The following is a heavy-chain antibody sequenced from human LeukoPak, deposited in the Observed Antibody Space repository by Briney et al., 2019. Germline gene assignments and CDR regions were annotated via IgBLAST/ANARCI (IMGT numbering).Heavy chain of an antibody. CDR1: GFSFSTYP. Sequence: GGSLRLSCAASGFSFSTYPMNWVRQAPGKGLEWVSYISTYSSTKHYADSVKGRFTIARDDAKNSLYLQMNSLTAEDTGVYFCARDEGCSSTSCSVGHYYMDVWGKGTTVTVSS. V-gene: IGHV3-48*01. D-gene: IGHD2-2*01. CDR3: ARDEGCSSTSCSVGHYYMDV. CDR2: ISTYSSTK. J-gene: IGHJ6*03.